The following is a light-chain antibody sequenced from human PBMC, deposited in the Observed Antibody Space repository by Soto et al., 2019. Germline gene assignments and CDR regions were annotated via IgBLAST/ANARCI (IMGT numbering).Light chain of an antibody. Sequence: IVLTQSPATLSLSPGDRATLSCRASQSVSSYLAWYQQKPGQAPRLLIYDASNRASGIPARFSGSGSGTDFTLTISSLEPEDFAVYYCQQRSNWPRTFGQGTKLEIK. V-gene: IGKV3-11*01. J-gene: IGKJ2*01. CDR1: QSVSSY. CDR3: QQRSNWPRT. CDR2: DAS.